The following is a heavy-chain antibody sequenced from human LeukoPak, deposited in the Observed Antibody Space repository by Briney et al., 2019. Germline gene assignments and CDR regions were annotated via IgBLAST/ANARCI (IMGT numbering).Heavy chain of an antibody. CDR3: ARVRDGSSWYAGYYYHMDV. CDR2: IYYSGST. J-gene: IGHJ6*03. CDR1: GGSFSGYY. V-gene: IGHV4-59*01. D-gene: IGHD6-13*01. Sequence: SETLSLTCAVYGGSFSGYYWSWIRQPPGKGLEWIAYIYYSGSTNYNPSLKSRVTISVDTSKNQFSLKLSSVTAAGTAVYYCARVRDGSSWYAGYYYHMDVWSKGTTVTVSS.